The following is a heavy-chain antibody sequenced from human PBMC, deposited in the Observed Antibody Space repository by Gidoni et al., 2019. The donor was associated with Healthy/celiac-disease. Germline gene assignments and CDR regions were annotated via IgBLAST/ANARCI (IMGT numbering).Heavy chain of an antibody. J-gene: IGHJ4*02. CDR2: KSYDGSNK. D-gene: IGHD1-26*01. CDR1: GFTFSSYG. Sequence: QVQLVESGGGVVQPGRSLRPSCAASGFTFSSYGMHWVRQAPGKGLEWVAVKSYDGSNKYYADSVKGRFTISRDNSKNTLYLQMNSLRAEDTAVYYCAKDGRVGATHPLDYWGQGTLVTVSS. V-gene: IGHV3-30*18. CDR3: AKDGRVGATHPLDY.